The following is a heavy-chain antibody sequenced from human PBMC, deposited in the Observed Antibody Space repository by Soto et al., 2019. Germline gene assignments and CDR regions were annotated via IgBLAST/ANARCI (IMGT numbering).Heavy chain of an antibody. J-gene: IGHJ6*02. Sequence: QVQLVQSGAEVKKPGSSVKVSCKASGGTFSSYAISWVRQAPGQGLEGMGGIIPIFGTANYAQKFQGRVTITADESTSTAYMELSSLRSEDTAVYYCARRDGYMGYYGMDVWGQGTTVTVSS. V-gene: IGHV1-69*01. CDR1: GGTFSSYA. D-gene: IGHD5-12*01. CDR2: IIPIFGTA. CDR3: ARRDGYMGYYGMDV.